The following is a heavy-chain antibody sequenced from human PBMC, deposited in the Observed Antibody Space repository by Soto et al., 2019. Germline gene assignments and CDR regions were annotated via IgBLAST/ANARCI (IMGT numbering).Heavy chain of an antibody. D-gene: IGHD2-2*01. CDR3: ARGAIVVVPAATHYYYYGMDV. V-gene: IGHV1-18*04. J-gene: IGHJ6*02. Sequence: QVQLVQSGAEVKKPGASVKVSCKASGYTFTSYGISWVRQAPGQGLEWMGWISAYNGNTNYAQKLQGRVTMTTDTSTSTAYMELRSLRSDDTAVYYCARGAIVVVPAATHYYYYGMDVWGQGTTVTVSS. CDR2: ISAYNGNT. CDR1: GYTFTSYG.